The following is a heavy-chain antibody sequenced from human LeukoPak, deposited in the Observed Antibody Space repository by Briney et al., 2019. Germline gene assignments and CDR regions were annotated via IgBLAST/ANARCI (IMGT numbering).Heavy chain of an antibody. V-gene: IGHV3-73*01. CDR1: GFTFSGSA. J-gene: IGHJ4*02. CDR2: IRSKANSYAT. Sequence: PGGSLRLSCAASGFTFSGSAMHWVRQASGKGLEWVGRIRSKANSYATAYAASVKGRFTISRDDSKNTAYLQMNSLKTEDTAVYYCRAEQQLVRVDYWGQGTLVTVSS. CDR3: RAEQQLVRVDY. D-gene: IGHD6-13*01.